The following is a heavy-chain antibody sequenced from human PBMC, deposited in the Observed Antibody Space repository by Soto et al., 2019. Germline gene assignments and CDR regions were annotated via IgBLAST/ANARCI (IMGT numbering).Heavy chain of an antibody. D-gene: IGHD2-2*01. CDR1: GGTFSSYA. J-gene: IGHJ6*02. CDR3: ARVLWGYCSSTSCYYYYGMDV. CDR2: IIPIFGTA. Sequence: QVQLVQSGAEVKKPGSSVKVSCKASGGTFSSYAISWVRQAPGEGLEWMGGIIPIFGTANYTQKFQGRVTIHADESTSTAYMELSSLRSEDTAVYYCARVLWGYCSSTSCYYYYGMDVWGQGTTVTVSS. V-gene: IGHV1-69*01.